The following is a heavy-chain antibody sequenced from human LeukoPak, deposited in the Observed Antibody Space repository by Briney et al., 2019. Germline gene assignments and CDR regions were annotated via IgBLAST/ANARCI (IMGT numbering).Heavy chain of an antibody. CDR3: ARVGTGYSSGWYGDAFDI. Sequence: ASVKVSCKASGYTFTSYYMHWVRQAPGQGLEWMGIINPSGGSTSYAQKFQGRVTMTRDMSTSTVYMELSSLRSDDTAVYYCARVGTGYSSGWYGDAFDIWGQGTMVTVSS. D-gene: IGHD6-19*01. J-gene: IGHJ3*02. V-gene: IGHV1-46*01. CDR1: GYTFTSYY. CDR2: INPSGGST.